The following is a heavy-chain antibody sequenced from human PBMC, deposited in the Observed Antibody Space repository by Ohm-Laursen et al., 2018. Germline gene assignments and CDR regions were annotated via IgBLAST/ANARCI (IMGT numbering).Heavy chain of an antibody. CDR3: ARDAYGMDV. V-gene: IGHV4-31*03. CDR2: LYHSGST. CDR1: SGAINSGGSY. J-gene: IGHJ6*02. Sequence: TLSLTCTVSSGAINSGGSYWTWIRQHPRRGLEWIGSLYHSGSTFYNPSLESRLSILIDTSKNQFSLKLTSVTAADTAVYYCARDAYGMDVWGQGTTVTVSS.